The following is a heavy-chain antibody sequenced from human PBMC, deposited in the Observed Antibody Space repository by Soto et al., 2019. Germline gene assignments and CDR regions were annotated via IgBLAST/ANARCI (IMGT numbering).Heavy chain of an antibody. CDR3: AREFTQLDYYHYGMDV. D-gene: IGHD1-1*01. Sequence: ASVKVSCKASGGTFSSYAISWVRQAPGQGLEWMGGIIPIFGTANYAQKFQGRVTITADESTSTAYMELSSLRSEDTAVYYCAREFTQLDYYHYGMDVWGQGTTVTVSS. CDR2: IIPIFGTA. J-gene: IGHJ6*02. CDR1: GGTFSSYA. V-gene: IGHV1-69*13.